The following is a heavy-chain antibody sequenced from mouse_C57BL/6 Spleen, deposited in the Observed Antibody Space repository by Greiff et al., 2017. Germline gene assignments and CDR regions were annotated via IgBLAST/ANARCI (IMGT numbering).Heavy chain of an antibody. J-gene: IGHJ4*01. Sequence: VQLQQPGAELVRPGSSVKLSCKASGYTFTSYWMAWVKQRPGQGLEWIGNIYPSDSETHYNQKFKDKATLTVDKSSSTAYMQLSSLTSEDSAVYYCARGEAMDYWGQGTSVTVSS. CDR1: GYTFTSYW. V-gene: IGHV1-61*01. CDR2: IYPSDSET. CDR3: ARGEAMDY.